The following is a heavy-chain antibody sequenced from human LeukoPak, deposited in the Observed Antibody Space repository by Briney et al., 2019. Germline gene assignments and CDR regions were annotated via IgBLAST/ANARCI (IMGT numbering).Heavy chain of an antibody. V-gene: IGHV3-30*02. CDR3: AKDSDVWSGYFDY. Sequence: GGSLRLSCSASGFTLSSYWMSWVRQAPGKGLEWVAFIRYDETNKYYAEFVKGRFTISRDNSKNTLYLQMNNLRADDTAVYSCAKDSDVWSGYFDYWGQGTLVTVSS. CDR2: IRYDETNK. CDR1: GFTLSSYW. D-gene: IGHD3-3*01. J-gene: IGHJ4*02.